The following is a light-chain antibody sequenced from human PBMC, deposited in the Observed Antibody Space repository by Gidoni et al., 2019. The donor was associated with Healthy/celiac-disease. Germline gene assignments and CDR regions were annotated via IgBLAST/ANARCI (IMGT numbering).Light chain of an antibody. CDR3: QQYNSYTWT. CDR2: KAS. Sequence: DIQMTQSPSTLSASVRDRVTITCRASQRISSWLSWYQQQPGKAPTLLIYKASSLESGVPSRFSGSGSGTEFTLTSSILQSDDFATYYCQQYNSYTWTFGQWTKVEIK. J-gene: IGKJ1*01. CDR1: QRISSW. V-gene: IGKV1-5*03.